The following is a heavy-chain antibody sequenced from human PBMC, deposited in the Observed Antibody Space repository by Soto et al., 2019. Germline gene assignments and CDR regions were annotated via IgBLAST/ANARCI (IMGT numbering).Heavy chain of an antibody. D-gene: IGHD3-10*01. V-gene: IGHV3-74*01. J-gene: IGHJ6*03. CDR2: IYSDGSRT. CDR1: GFTFSSYW. Sequence: EVQLVESGGGLVQPGGSLRLSCAASGFTFSSYWMHWVRQAPGKGLVWVSRIYSDGSRTSYADSVKGRFTISRDNAKNTLYLQMGSPSPEDTAVYYCARGAGGYYYMDVWGKGTTVTVSS. CDR3: ARGAGGYYYMDV.